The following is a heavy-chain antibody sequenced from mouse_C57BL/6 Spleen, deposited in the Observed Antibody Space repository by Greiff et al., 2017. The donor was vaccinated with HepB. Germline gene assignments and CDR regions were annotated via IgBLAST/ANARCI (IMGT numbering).Heavy chain of an antibody. CDR1: GFTFSDYG. J-gene: IGHJ1*03. V-gene: IGHV5-17*01. Sequence: DVQLQESGGGLVKPGGSLKLSCAASGFTFSDYGMHWVRQAPEKGLEWVAYISSGSSTIYYADTVKGRFTISRDNAKNTLFLQMTSLRSEDTAMYYCARTYYGSSYHWYFDVWGTGTTVTVSS. CDR2: ISSGSSTI. D-gene: IGHD1-1*01. CDR3: ARTYYGSSYHWYFDV.